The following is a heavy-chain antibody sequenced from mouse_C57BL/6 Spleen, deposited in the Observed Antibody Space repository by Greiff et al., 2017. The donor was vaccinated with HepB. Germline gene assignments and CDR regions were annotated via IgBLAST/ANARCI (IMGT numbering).Heavy chain of an antibody. Sequence: EVQLVESGPGMVKPSQSLSLTCTVTGYSITSGYDWHWIRHFPGNKLEWMGYISYSGSTNYKPSLKSRISITHDTSKNHFFMKLNSVTTEDTATYYCARGYDYLFAYWGQGTLVTFSA. CDR2: ISYSGST. J-gene: IGHJ3*01. V-gene: IGHV3-1*01. CDR1: GYSITSGYD. D-gene: IGHD2-4*01. CDR3: ARGYDYLFAY.